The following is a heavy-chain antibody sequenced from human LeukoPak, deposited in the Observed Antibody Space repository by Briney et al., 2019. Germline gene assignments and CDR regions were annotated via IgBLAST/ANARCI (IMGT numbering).Heavy chain of an antibody. J-gene: IGHJ4*02. CDR1: GFTFSSYS. CDR3: ASNSLWFGELLYRGTDY. V-gene: IGHV3-21*01. CDR2: ISSSSSYI. D-gene: IGHD3-10*01. Sequence: GGSLRLSCAASGFTFSSYSMNWVRQAPGKGLEWVSSISSSSSYIYYADSVKGRFTISRDNAKNSLYLQMNSLRAEDTAVYYCASNSLWFGELLYRGTDYWGQGILVTVSS.